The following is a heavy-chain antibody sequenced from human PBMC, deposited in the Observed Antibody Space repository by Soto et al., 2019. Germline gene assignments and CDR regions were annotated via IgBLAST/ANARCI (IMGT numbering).Heavy chain of an antibody. CDR1: GYTFTSYG. CDR2: ISAYNGNT. D-gene: IGHD6-13*01. J-gene: IGHJ6*03. V-gene: IGHV1-18*01. Sequence: ASVKVSCKASGYTFTSYGISWVRQAPGQGLEWMGWISAYNGNTNYAQKLQGRVTMTTDTSTSTAYMELRSLRSDDTAVYYCARREVSSSWYNYYYMDVWGKGTTVTVSS. CDR3: ARREVSSSWYNYYYMDV.